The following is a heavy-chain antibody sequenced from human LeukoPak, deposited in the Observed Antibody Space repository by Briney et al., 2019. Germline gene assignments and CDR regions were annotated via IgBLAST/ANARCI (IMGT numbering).Heavy chain of an antibody. CDR2: IYYSGST. V-gene: IGHV4-59*13. D-gene: IGHD1-7*01. CDR1: GGSISSYY. Sequence: KPSETLSLTCTVSGGSISSYYWSWIRQPPGKGLGWIGYIYYSGSTNYNPSLKSRVTISVDTSKNQFSLKLSSVTAADTAVYYCARVALPPGGAFDIWGQGTKVTVSS. CDR3: ARVALPPGGAFDI. J-gene: IGHJ3*02.